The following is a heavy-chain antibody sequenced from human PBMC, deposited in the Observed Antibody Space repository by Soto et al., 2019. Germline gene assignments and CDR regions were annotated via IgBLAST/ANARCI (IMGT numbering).Heavy chain of an antibody. V-gene: IGHV3-11*06. D-gene: IGHD4-17*01. Sequence: QVKLVESGGVLAKPGGSLRLSCVASGFRFGDYYMSWYRQAPGKGLQWVSYIDSGSHYRNYADSVKGRFTISRDNARKTLYLQWDSLRGNDPAFYLRARGLVYGGDPPPSDFWGQGTVVTVSS. CDR3: ARGLVYGGDPPPSDF. CDR2: IDSGSHYR. CDR1: GFRFGDYY. J-gene: IGHJ4*02.